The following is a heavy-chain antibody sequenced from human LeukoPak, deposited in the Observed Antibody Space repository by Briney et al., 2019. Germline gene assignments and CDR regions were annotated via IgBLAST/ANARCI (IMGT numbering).Heavy chain of an antibody. V-gene: IGHV3-48*01. Sequence: GGSLRLSCAASGFTFSSYSMNWVRQAPGKGLEWISYISSSSRTIYNADSVKGRFTTSRDNAKMSLYLQMNSLRAEDTALYYCARDKGARYFDWLDGDYFDYWGQGTLVTVSS. D-gene: IGHD3-9*01. CDR1: GFTFSSYS. CDR2: ISSSSRTI. CDR3: ARDKGARYFDWLDGDYFDY. J-gene: IGHJ4*02.